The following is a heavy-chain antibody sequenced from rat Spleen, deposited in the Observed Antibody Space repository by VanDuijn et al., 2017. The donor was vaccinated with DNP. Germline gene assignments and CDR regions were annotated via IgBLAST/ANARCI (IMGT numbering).Heavy chain of an antibody. CDR2: ISYDGTRT. D-gene: IGHD1-3*01. Sequence: EVQLVESGGGLVQPGRSLILSCTASGFTFSDYNIAWLRQAPKKGLEWVATISYDGTRTYYRDSVKGRFTISRDNAKSTLYLQMDSLRSEDTATYYCARDNYGSYGAMDAWGQGASVTVSS. CDR3: ARDNYGSYGAMDA. V-gene: IGHV5S10*01. CDR1: GFTFSDYN. J-gene: IGHJ4*01.